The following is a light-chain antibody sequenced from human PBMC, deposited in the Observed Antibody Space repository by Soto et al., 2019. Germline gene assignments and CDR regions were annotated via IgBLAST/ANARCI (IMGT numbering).Light chain of an antibody. CDR1: QSVSNNY. V-gene: IGKV3-20*01. Sequence: ESVLTQSPGTLSLSPGERATLSCRASQSVSNNYLAWYQQKPGQAPRLLIYGASSRATGVPDRFSGSGSGTDFTLTINSLEPEDFAVYYCQQYGNSRTFGQGTKVDI. J-gene: IGKJ1*01. CDR2: GAS. CDR3: QQYGNSRT.